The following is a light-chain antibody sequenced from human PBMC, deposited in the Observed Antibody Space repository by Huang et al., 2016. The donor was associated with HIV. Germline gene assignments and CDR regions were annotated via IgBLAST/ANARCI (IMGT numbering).Light chain of an antibody. Sequence: EIVMTQSPATLSVSPGERATLSCRPSQSISSDLVWYQQKPGRAPRLLIYGASSRATGIPARFGGSGSGTEFTLTISSLQSEDFAVYYCHQHNDWPYTFGQGTKLEIK. CDR3: HQHNDWPYT. CDR2: GAS. J-gene: IGKJ2*01. CDR1: QSISSD. V-gene: IGKV3-15*01.